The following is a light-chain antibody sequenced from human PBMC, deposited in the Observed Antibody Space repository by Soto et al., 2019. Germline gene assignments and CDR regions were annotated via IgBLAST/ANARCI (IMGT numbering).Light chain of an antibody. CDR3: TSYTSSSPLV. J-gene: IGLJ2*01. Sequence: QSALTQPASVSGSPGQSITISCTGTSSDVGGYNYVSWYQQHPGKAPKLMIYDVSNRPSGVSNRFSGSKSGNTASLTISGLQVEDEADYYCTSYTSSSPLVFGGGTKLPVL. CDR1: SSDVGGYNY. V-gene: IGLV2-14*01. CDR2: DVS.